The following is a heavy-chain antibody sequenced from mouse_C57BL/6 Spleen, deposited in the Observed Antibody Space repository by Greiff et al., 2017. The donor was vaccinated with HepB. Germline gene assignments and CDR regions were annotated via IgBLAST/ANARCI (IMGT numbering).Heavy chain of an antibody. Sequence: EVQLVESGGGLVKPGGSLKLSCAASGFTFSSYTMSWVRQTPEKRLEWVATISGGGGNTYYPDSVKGRFTISRDNAKNTLYLQMSSLRSEDTALYYCARHGSNYGFAYWGQGTLVTVSA. D-gene: IGHD2-5*01. CDR2: ISGGGGNT. J-gene: IGHJ3*01. CDR3: ARHGSNYGFAY. V-gene: IGHV5-9*01. CDR1: GFTFSSYT.